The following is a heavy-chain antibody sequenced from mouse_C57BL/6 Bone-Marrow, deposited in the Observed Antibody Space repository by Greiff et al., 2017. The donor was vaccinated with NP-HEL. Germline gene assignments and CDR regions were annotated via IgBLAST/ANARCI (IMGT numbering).Heavy chain of an antibody. J-gene: IGHJ2*01. CDR1: GYTFTSYW. D-gene: IGHD1-1*01. CDR3: ARPSYYYGSILFDY. CDR2: IDPSDSYT. V-gene: IGHV1-69*01. Sequence: VQLQQSGAELVMPGASVKLSCKASGYTFTSYWMHWVKQRPGQGLEWIGEIDPSDSYTNYNQKFKGKSTLTVDKSSSTAYMQLSSLTSEDSAVYYGARPSYYYGSILFDYWGQGTTLTVSS.